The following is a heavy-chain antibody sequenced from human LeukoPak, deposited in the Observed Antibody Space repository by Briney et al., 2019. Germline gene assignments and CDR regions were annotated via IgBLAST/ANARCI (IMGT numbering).Heavy chain of an antibody. D-gene: IGHD3-3*01. Sequence: PGGSLRLSCAASGFTFSSYAMSWVRQAPGKGLEWVSAISGSGGSTYYADSVKGRFTISRDNSKNTLYLQMNSLRAEDTAVYYCAKAGVVDPTYYYYMDVWGKGTTVTVSS. CDR3: AKAGVVDPTYYYYMDV. J-gene: IGHJ6*03. V-gene: IGHV3-23*01. CDR1: GFTFSSYA. CDR2: ISGSGGST.